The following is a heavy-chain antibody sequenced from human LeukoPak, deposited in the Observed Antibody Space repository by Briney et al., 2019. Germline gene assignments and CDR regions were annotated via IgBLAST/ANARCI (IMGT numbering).Heavy chain of an antibody. CDR3: IVFGDSNH. D-gene: IGHD4-17*01. Sequence: GGSLRLSCAASGLTGSHNYVSWIRQAPGKGLEWVSAIHTSGDTCYADSVKGRFTISRDTSKNTLYLQINSLRVEDTAVYYCIVFGDSNHWGQGTLVTVSS. V-gene: IGHV3-53*01. CDR2: IHTSGDT. J-gene: IGHJ5*02. CDR1: GLTGSHNY.